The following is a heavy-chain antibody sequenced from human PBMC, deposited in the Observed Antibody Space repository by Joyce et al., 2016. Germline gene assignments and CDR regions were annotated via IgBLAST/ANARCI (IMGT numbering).Heavy chain of an antibody. J-gene: IGHJ5*02. Sequence: EVQLVQSGAEAKKPGESRKISCKASGYTFTNYWIAWVRQMPGKGLEWMGIIYPGDSDCKYSPSFQDQVTISADTSVNTAYLYLSSLKASDTAIYYCARRVHRRGGFDPWGQGTLVTVSS. CDR1: GYTFTNYW. V-gene: IGHV5-51*01. CDR3: ARRVHRRGGFDP. CDR2: IYPGDSDC. D-gene: IGHD3-10*01.